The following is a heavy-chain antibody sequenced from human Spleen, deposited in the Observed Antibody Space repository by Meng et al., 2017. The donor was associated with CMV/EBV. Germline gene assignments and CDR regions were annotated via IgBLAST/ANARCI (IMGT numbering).Heavy chain of an antibody. J-gene: IGHJ5*02. CDR2: IYPGDSDT. Sequence: KVSCKGSGYNFTTYWIGWVRQMPGKGLEWMGIIYPGDSDTRYSPSFQGQVTISADKSISTAYLQWSSLKASDTAVYYCARRGYCGGDCFGFDPWGQGTLVTVSS. CDR1: GYNFTTYW. CDR3: ARRGYCGGDCFGFDP. D-gene: IGHD2-21*01. V-gene: IGHV5-51*01.